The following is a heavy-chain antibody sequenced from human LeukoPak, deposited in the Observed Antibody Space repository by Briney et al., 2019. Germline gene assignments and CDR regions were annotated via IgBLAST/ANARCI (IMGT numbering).Heavy chain of an antibody. Sequence: SETLSLTCAVYGGSFSGYYWSWIRQPPGKGLEWIEEINHSGSTNYNPSLKSRVTISVDTSKNQFSLKLSSVTAADTAEYCCAREGVGYYYDSSGYYPLDYWGQGTLVTVSS. CDR2: INHSGST. J-gene: IGHJ4*02. CDR1: GGSFSGYY. D-gene: IGHD3-22*01. V-gene: IGHV4-34*01. CDR3: AREGVGYYYDSSGYYPLDY.